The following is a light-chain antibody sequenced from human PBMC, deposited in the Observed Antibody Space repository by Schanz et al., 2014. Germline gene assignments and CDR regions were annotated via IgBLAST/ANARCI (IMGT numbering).Light chain of an antibody. Sequence: QSVLTQPPSVSGAPGQRVSISCAGSSSNIGAGYDVHWFQQHPGTAPKLLIYGNSDRPSGVPDRFSGSKSGTSASLAITGLQAEDEANYYCQSYDNSLSVVVFGGGTKLTVL. V-gene: IGLV1-40*01. CDR1: SSNIGAGYD. CDR2: GNS. J-gene: IGLJ2*01. CDR3: QSYDNSLSVVV.